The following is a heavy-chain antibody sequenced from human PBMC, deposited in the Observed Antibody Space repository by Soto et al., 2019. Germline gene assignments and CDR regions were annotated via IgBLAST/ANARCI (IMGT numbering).Heavy chain of an antibody. CDR2: ISAYNGNT. CDR3: ARVLGYCSSTSCRSDWFDP. CDR1: GYTFTSYG. V-gene: IGHV1-18*04. D-gene: IGHD2-2*01. Sequence: GASVKVSSKASGYTFTSYGISWVRQAPGQGLEWMGWISAYNGNTNYAQKLQGRVTMTTDTSTGTAYMELRSLRSDDTSVYYCARVLGYCSSTSCRSDWFDPWGQGTLVTVSS. J-gene: IGHJ5*02.